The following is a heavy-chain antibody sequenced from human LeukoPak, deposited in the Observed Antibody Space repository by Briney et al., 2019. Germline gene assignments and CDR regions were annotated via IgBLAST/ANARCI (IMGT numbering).Heavy chain of an antibody. V-gene: IGHV4-59*08. Sequence: SETLSLTCSVSGGSISNYLWTWIRQPPGKGLEWIGYIYSCWSTYYNPSLKSRVPMSVDTSKNRFSLKLSTVTAADTAVYYCARRPTGDPKFDYWGQGTLVTVSS. CDR2: IYSCWST. CDR1: GGSISNYL. CDR3: ARRPTGDPKFDY. J-gene: IGHJ4*02. D-gene: IGHD7-27*01.